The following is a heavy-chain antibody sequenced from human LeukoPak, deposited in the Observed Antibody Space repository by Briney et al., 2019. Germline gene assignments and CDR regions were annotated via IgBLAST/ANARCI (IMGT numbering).Heavy chain of an antibody. CDR2: IYTSGST. D-gene: IGHD3-10*01. CDR1: GGSISSYY. V-gene: IGHV4-4*07. J-gene: IGHJ3*02. CDR3: ASYYGSGGRAFDI. Sequence: PETLSLTCTVSGGSISSYYWSWIRQPAGKGLEWIGRIYTSGSTNYNPSLKSRVTMSVDTSKNQFSLKLSSVTAADTAVYYCASYYGSGGRAFDIWGQGTMVTVSS.